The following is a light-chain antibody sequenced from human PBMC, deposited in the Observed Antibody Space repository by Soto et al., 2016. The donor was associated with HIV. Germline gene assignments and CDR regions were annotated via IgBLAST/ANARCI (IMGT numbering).Light chain of an antibody. CDR2: DNS. J-gene: IGLJ2*01. CDR3: QLWDSNTDHVV. CDR1: NIGSES. V-gene: IGLV3-21*03. Sequence: SYMLTQPPSVSAAPGKTARITCGGSNIGSESVHWYQQKPGQAPVVVVCDNSDRPSGIPERFSGSKFGNMATLTISRVEAGDEADYYCQLWDSNTDHVVFGGGTKADRP.